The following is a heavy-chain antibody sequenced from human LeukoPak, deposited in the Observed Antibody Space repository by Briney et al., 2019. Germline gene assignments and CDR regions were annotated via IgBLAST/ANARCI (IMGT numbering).Heavy chain of an antibody. D-gene: IGHD3-22*01. J-gene: IGHJ5*02. CDR2: IWYDGSNK. Sequence: PGGSLRLSCAASGFTFSSYGMHWVRQAPGKGLEWVAVIWYDGSNKYYADSAKGRFTISRDNSKNTLYLQMNSLRAEDTAVYYCARDYYYDSSGYPSWGQGTLVTVSS. V-gene: IGHV3-33*01. CDR1: GFTFSSYG. CDR3: ARDYYYDSSGYPS.